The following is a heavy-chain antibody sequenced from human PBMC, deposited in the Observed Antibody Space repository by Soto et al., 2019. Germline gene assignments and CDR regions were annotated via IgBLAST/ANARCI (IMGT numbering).Heavy chain of an antibody. Sequence: SETLSLTCTVSGGSISSSSYYWGWIRQPPGKGLEWIGSIYYSGSTYYNPSLKSRVTISVDTSKNQFSLKLSSVTAADTAVYYGARQRGPPLFVVVAAVDYWGQGTLVTVSS. V-gene: IGHV4-39*01. CDR3: ARQRGPPLFVVVAAVDY. D-gene: IGHD2-15*01. CDR2: IYYSGST. J-gene: IGHJ4*02. CDR1: GGSISSSSYY.